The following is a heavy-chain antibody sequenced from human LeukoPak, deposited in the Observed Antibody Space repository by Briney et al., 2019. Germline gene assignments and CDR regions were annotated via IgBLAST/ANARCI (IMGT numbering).Heavy chain of an antibody. CDR1: GGSFSGYY. Sequence: SETLSLTCAVYGGSFSGYYWSWIRQPPGKGREWIGEINHSGSTNYNPSLKSRVTISVDTSKNQFSLKLSSVTAADTAVYYCARGPPLSIAARPYYYYGMDVWGQGTTVTVSS. D-gene: IGHD6-6*01. CDR3: ARGPPLSIAARPYYYYGMDV. J-gene: IGHJ6*02. CDR2: INHSGST. V-gene: IGHV4-34*01.